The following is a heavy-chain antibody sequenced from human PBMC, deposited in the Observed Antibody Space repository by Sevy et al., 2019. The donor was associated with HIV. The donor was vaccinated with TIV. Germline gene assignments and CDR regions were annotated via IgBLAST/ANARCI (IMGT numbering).Heavy chain of an antibody. J-gene: IGHJ4*02. D-gene: IGHD3-10*01. Sequence: SETLSLTCTVSGGSISSYYWSWIRQPAGKGLEWIGRIYTSGSTNYNPSLKSRVTMSVDTSKTQFSLKLSSVTAADTAVYYCAGGLGWFGELFGLDDYWGQGTLVTVSS. CDR2: IYTSGST. CDR1: GGSISSYY. V-gene: IGHV4-4*07. CDR3: AGGLGWFGELFGLDDY.